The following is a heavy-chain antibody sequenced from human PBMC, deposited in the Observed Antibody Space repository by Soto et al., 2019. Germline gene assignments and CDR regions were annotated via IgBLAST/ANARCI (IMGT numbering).Heavy chain of an antibody. V-gene: IGHV1-2*02. CDR3: ARDLGGGRDS. CDR2: INPNNDGT. J-gene: IGHJ4*03. Sequence: QVHLVQSGAEVKKPGASVKVSCKASGNTFTGYYIHWVRQAPGQGLEWMGWINPNNDGTTYGEKFQGRVTMTRDTSTSAAYMELSRLRSDDTAVYYCARDLGGGRDSWGHGTLVTVSS. CDR1: GNTFTGYY. D-gene: IGHD2-15*01.